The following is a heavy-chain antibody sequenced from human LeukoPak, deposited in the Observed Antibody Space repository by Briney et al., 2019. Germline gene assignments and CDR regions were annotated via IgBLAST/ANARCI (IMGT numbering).Heavy chain of an antibody. CDR2: NSYSGNT. J-gene: IGHJ4*02. D-gene: IGHD6-19*01. V-gene: IGHV4-59*01. CDR3: ARAGSDWSFGY. Sequence: KPSETLSLTCTVSGGSISSYYWTWIRQPPGKGLEWIGYNSYSGNTNFNPSLKSRVSISLDMSKNQFSLKLSSVTAADTAVYYCARAGSDWSFGYWGQGTLVTVSS. CDR1: GGSISSYY.